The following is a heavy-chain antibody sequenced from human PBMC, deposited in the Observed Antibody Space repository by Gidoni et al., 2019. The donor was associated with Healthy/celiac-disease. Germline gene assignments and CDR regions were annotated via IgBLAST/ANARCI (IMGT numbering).Heavy chain of an antibody. CDR3: ARRSAGYCSGGSCYSEEY. CDR1: GGSISSSSYY. Sequence: QLQLQESGPGLVKPSETLSLTCTVSGGSISSSSYYWGWIRQPQGKGLEWIGSIYYSGSTYYNPSLKSRVTISVDTSKNQFSLKLSSVTAADTAVYYCARRSAGYCSGGSCYSEEYWGQGTLVTVSS. D-gene: IGHD2-15*01. V-gene: IGHV4-39*01. J-gene: IGHJ4*02. CDR2: IYYSGST.